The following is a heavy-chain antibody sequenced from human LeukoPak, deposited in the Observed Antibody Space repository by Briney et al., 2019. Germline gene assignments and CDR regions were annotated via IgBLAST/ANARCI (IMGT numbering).Heavy chain of an antibody. CDR3: ARDAAIQLWLPYYYYYYYMDV. CDR2: ISSSSSYI. Sequence: GGSLRLSCAASGFTFSSYNMNWVRQAPGKGLEWVSSISSSSSYIYYADSVKGRFTISRDNAKNSLYLQMNSLRVEDTAVYYCARDAAIQLWLPYYYYYYYMDVWGKGTTVTVSS. CDR1: GFTFSSYN. D-gene: IGHD5-18*01. V-gene: IGHV3-21*01. J-gene: IGHJ6*03.